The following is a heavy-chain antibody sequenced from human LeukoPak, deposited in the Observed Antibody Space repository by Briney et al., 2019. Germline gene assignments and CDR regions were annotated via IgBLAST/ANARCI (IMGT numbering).Heavy chain of an antibody. D-gene: IGHD2-2*01. CDR2: INPNSGGT. CDR1: GYTFMSHG. J-gene: IGHJ4*02. V-gene: IGHV1-2*02. Sequence: GASVKVSCKAYGYTFMSHGISWVRQAPGQGLEWMGWINPNSGGTNYAQKFQGRVTMTRDTSISTAYMELSRLSSDDTAVYYCARDSCSSTSCLSIDDYWGQGTLVTVSS. CDR3: ARDSCSSTSCLSIDDY.